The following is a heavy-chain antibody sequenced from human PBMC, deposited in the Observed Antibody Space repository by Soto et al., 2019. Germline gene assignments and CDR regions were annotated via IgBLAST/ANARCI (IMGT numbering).Heavy chain of an antibody. CDR3: AKSLSTAVNYGLDV. CDR1: RFTFSNYA. J-gene: IGHJ6*02. D-gene: IGHD2-2*01. V-gene: IGHV3-23*01. Sequence: GGSLRLSCVASRFTFSNYAMSWVRQAPGKGPEWVSAISASGQSTYSADSVKGRFTISRDNSKNTLYLQMNSLGAEDTAVYYCAKSLSTAVNYGLDVWGQGTSVTVSS. CDR2: ISASGQST.